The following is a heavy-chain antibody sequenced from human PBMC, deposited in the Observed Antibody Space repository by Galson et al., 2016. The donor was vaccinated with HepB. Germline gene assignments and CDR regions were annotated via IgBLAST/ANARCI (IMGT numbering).Heavy chain of an antibody. D-gene: IGHD5-12*01. Sequence: LRLSCAATGFTFNTYAMAWIRQPPGKGLEWIGEITNSGTINYSPSLKSRVTISADTSKNQFSLKVSSVTAADTAMYYCARGRYGGAASWGQGTLVIVSS. V-gene: IGHV4-34*01. J-gene: IGHJ4*02. CDR1: GFTFNTYA. CDR2: ITNSGTI. CDR3: ARGRYGGAAS.